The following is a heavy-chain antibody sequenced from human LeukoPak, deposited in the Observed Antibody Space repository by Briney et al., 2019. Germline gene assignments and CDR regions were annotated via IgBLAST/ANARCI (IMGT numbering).Heavy chain of an antibody. J-gene: IGHJ4*02. CDR1: GGSFSGYY. CDR3: ARATVPYSTGWLEYYFDS. CDR2: INHSGST. Sequence: PSETLSLTCAVYGGSFSGYYWSWIRQPPGKGLEWIREINHSGSTNYNPSLKSRVTISIDTSKNQFSLKLSSVTAADTAVYYCARATVPYSTGWLEYYFDSWGQGTLVTVSS. V-gene: IGHV4-34*01. D-gene: IGHD6-19*01.